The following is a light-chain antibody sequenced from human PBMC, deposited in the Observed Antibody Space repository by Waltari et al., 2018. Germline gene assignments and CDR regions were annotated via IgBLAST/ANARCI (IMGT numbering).Light chain of an antibody. CDR2: KAS. J-gene: IGKJ2*02. V-gene: IGKV1-5*03. CDR1: QSIVSW. CDR3: QQYFSGCT. Sequence: DIQMTQSPSTLSASVGDRVIITCRASQSIVSWVAWYQQKPGKAPKLLIDKASSLQSGVPSTFSGSGSGTDFTLTISSLQPDDFATYYCQQYFSGCTFGQGTNLEIK.